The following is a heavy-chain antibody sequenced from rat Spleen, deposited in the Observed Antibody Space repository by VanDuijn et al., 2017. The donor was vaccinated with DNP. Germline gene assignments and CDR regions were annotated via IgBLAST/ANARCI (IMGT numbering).Heavy chain of an antibody. V-gene: IGHV5-31*01. D-gene: IGHD1-1*01. CDR2: ITNTGDST. J-gene: IGHJ2*01. Sequence: EVKLVASGGGLVQPGRSLKLSCAASGFIFSNYWMTWIRQAPGKGLEWVASITNTGDSTYYSDSVKGRFSVSRDNAKSTLFLQMDSLRSEDTATYYCVSGNFDYWGQGVMVTVSS. CDR1: GFIFSNYW. CDR3: VSGNFDY.